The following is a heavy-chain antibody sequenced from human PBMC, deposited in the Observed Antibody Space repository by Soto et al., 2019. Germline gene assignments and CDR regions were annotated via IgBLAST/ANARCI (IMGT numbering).Heavy chain of an antibody. CDR1: GYTFTSYD. CDR2: MNPNSGNT. J-gene: IGHJ4*01. Sequence: ASVKVSCKASGYTFTSYDINWVRQATGQGLEWMGWMNPNSGNTGYAQKFQGRVTMTRNTSISTAYMELSSLRSEDTAVYYCAREVDCTGCSCGSLVDHRGHAPLATDPS. V-gene: IGHV1-8*01. CDR3: AREVDCTGCSCGSLVDH. D-gene: IGHD2-15*01.